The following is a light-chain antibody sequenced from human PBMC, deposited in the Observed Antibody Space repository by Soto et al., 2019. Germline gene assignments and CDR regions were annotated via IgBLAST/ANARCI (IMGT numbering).Light chain of an antibody. V-gene: IGKV1-39*01. Sequence: DIQMTQSPSSLSASVGDRVTITCRASQSISNYLNWYQQKPGKAPKLLIYAASSLQSGVPSRCSGSGSGTDFTLTISSLQPEDFATYSCQQSYTTLFTFGPGTNVYI. CDR3: QQSYTTLFT. J-gene: IGKJ3*01. CDR2: AAS. CDR1: QSISNY.